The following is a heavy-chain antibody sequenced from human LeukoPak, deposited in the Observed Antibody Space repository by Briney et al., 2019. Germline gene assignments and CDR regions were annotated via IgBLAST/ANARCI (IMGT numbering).Heavy chain of an antibody. V-gene: IGHV4-34*01. Sequence: ETLSLTCAVYGGSFRGYYCSWIRQPPGKGLEWIGEINHSGSTNYNPSLKSRVTISVDTSKNQFSLKLSSGTAADTAVYYRARVYYRPSKKYYYDSSGDWDYWGQGTLVTVSS. CDR2: INHSGST. CDR1: GGSFRGYY. J-gene: IGHJ4*02. CDR3: ARVYYRPSKKYYYDSSGDWDY. D-gene: IGHD3-22*01.